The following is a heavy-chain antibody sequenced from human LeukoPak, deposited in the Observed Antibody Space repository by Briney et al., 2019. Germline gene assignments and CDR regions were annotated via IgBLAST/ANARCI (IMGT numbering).Heavy chain of an antibody. CDR2: INHSGST. CDR3: ARRATRRPFDY. D-gene: IGHD1-26*01. J-gene: IGHJ4*02. Sequence: SETLSLTCAVSGGSFSDYYWTWIRQPPGKGLEWIGEINHSGSTNYNSSLQSRVTISVDTSKNQFSLKLNSVTAADTAVYYCARRATRRPFDYWGQGTLVTVSS. CDR1: GGSFSDYY. V-gene: IGHV4-34*01.